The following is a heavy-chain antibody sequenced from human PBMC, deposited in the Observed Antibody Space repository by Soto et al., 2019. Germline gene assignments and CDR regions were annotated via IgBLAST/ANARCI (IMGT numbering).Heavy chain of an antibody. CDR1: GVSISSGGYY. CDR3: ARSQVAMIHPFEY. D-gene: IGHD3-22*01. Sequence: QVQLQESGPGLVKPSQTLSLTCTVSGVSISSGGYYWSWIRQHPGKGLEWIGYIYHTGSTYHNPSLKGRVTISVDTSNNQCSLNLSSVTAADTAVYHCARSQVAMIHPFEYWGQGTLVTVSS. J-gene: IGHJ4*02. V-gene: IGHV4-31*03. CDR2: IYHTGST.